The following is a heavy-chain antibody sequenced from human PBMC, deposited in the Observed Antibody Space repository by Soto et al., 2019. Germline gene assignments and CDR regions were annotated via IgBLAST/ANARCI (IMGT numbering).Heavy chain of an antibody. CDR3: AKGRSSMIVVVMDY. V-gene: IGHV3-9*01. Sequence: SGGALVQPGRSLRLSCVASGFNFDDSAMNWVRQVPGKGLEWVSGITWNSGHILYADSVKGRFTISRDNAKKSLYLELNSLRPEDTALYYCAKGRSSMIVVVMDYLGQGTPVTVSS. CDR1: GFNFDDSA. J-gene: IGHJ4*02. CDR2: ITWNSGHI. D-gene: IGHD3-22*01.